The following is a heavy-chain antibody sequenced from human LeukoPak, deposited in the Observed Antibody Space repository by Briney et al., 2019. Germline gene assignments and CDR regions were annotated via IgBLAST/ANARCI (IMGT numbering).Heavy chain of an antibody. CDR1: GFTFSSYE. V-gene: IGHV3-48*03. CDR2: ISSSGSTI. Sequence: PGGSLRLSCAASGFTFSSYEMNWVRQAPGKGLEWVSYISSSGSTIYYADSVKGRFTISRDNAKNSLYLQMNSLRAEDTAVYYCASGSRSYWYFDLWGRGTLVTVSS. J-gene: IGHJ2*01. D-gene: IGHD3-22*01. CDR3: ASGSRSYWYFDL.